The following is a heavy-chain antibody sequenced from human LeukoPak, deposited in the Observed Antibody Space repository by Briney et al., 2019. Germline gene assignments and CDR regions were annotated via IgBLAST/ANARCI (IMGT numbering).Heavy chain of an antibody. CDR1: GVSFSNYV. D-gene: IGHD6-6*01. V-gene: IGHV3-23*01. Sequence: GGSLRLSCAASGVSFSNYVMTWVRQAPGKGLEWVSGISGSGGTTYYADSVKGRFTISRDNPKNTLYLQINSLRAEDTAVYYCAKDLRSTSSRGAIDYWGQGTLVTVSS. J-gene: IGHJ4*02. CDR3: AKDLRSTSSRGAIDY. CDR2: ISGSGGTT.